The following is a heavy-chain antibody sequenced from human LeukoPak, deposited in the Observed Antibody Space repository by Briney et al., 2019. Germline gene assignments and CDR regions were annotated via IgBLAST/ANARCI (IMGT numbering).Heavy chain of an antibody. CDR1: GFTFSSYW. CDR2: INSDGSST. V-gene: IGHV3-74*01. J-gene: IGHJ4*02. CDR3: AKRGVVIRVILVGFHKEAYYFDS. D-gene: IGHD3-22*01. Sequence: GGSLRLSCAASGFTFSSYWMHWVRQAPGKGLVWVSRINSDGSSTSYADSVKGRFTISRDNAKNTLYLQMNSLRAEDTAVYFCAKRGVVIRVILVGFHKEAYYFDSWGQGALVTVSS.